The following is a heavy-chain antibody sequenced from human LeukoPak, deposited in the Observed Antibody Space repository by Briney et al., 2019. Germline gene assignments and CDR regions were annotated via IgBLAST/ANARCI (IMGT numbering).Heavy chain of an antibody. Sequence: GGSLRLSCAASGFTFSSYAMHWVRQAPGKGLEYVSVISSNGGSTYYANSVKGRFTISRDNSKNTLYLQMGSLRAEDMAVYYCARDAYYDILTGYYRYGMDVWGQGTTVTVSS. V-gene: IGHV3-64*01. CDR2: ISSNGGST. J-gene: IGHJ6*02. D-gene: IGHD3-9*01. CDR1: GFTFSSYA. CDR3: ARDAYYDILTGYYRYGMDV.